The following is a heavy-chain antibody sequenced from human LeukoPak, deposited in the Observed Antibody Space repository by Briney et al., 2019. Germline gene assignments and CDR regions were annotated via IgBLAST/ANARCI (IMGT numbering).Heavy chain of an antibody. CDR2: ISGIGGST. CDR3: AKSSKAVMYYFDY. J-gene: IGHJ4*02. V-gene: IGHV3-23*01. CDR1: GLTFNRHA. D-gene: IGHD3-16*01. Sequence: HPGGSLRLSCAVSGLTFNRHAMPWVRQAPGKGREWGSAISGIGGSTFYADFVKGRFTISRDNSKNTLYLQMNTLRPEDTALYYCAKSSKAVMYYFDYWGKGTLVTVSS.